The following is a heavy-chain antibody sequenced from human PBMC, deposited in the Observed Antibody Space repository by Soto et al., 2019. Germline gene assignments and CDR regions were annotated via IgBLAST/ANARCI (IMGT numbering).Heavy chain of an antibody. D-gene: IGHD3-9*01. CDR1: GLSLSTSGEA. CDR2: IYWDDDK. J-gene: IGHJ5*02. CDR3: AHYISASPAGWFDP. V-gene: IGHV2-5*02. Sequence: QITLKESGPTLVKPTQTLTLTCSFSGLSLSTSGEAVGWIRQPPGKALEWLALIYWDDDKLFNQILKTRLTITKDTSKNQVDLTLTNMDPVDTATYSCAHYISASPAGWFDPWGQGILVTVSS.